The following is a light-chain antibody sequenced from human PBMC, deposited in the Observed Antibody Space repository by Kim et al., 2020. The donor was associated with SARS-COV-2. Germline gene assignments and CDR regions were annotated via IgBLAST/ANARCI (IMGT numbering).Light chain of an antibody. CDR3: SAWDSSLSAWV. Sequence: RQTATLPCNGTSNDVGNEGVTGLQQHQGHPPKLLSSRNNNRPSGISERFSASRSGDTASLTITGLQPEDEADYYCSAWDSSLSAWVFGGGTKL. CDR1: SNDVGNEG. J-gene: IGLJ3*02. V-gene: IGLV10-54*01. CDR2: RNN.